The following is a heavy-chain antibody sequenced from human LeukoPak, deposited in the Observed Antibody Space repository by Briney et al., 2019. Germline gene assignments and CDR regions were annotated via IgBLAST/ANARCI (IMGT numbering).Heavy chain of an antibody. CDR2: IYPGDSDT. CDR1: GYSFTSYW. D-gene: IGHD5-12*01. CDR3: ARQNGVATDPPFFDY. Sequence: GEPLKIPCKGSGYSFTSYWIGWVRQMPGKGLEWMGIIYPGDSDTRYSPSFQGQVTISADKSISTAYLQWSSLKASDTAMYYCARQNGVATDPPFFDYWGQGTLVTVSS. J-gene: IGHJ4*02. V-gene: IGHV5-51*01.